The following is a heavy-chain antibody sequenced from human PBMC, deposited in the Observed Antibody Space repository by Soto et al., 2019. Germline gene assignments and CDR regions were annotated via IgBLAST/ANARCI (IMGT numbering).Heavy chain of an antibody. CDR3: AHSHYGAPHFDY. V-gene: IGHV2-5*02. D-gene: IGHD4-17*01. CDR1: GFSLSTSGVG. J-gene: IGHJ4*02. CDR2: IYWDDDK. Sequence: QITLKESGPTLVKPTQTLTLTCTFSGFSLSTSGVGVGWIRQPPGKALEWLALIYWDDDKRYSPSLKSRLTITNETPKNQVVLTMTNMDPVDTATYYCAHSHYGAPHFDYWGQGTLVTVSS.